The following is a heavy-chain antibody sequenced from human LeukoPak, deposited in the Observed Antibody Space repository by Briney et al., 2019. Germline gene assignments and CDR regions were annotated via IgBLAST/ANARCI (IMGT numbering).Heavy chain of an antibody. CDR3: ARARDYGDYQVWFDP. Sequence: VASVKVSCKASGYTFTGYYIHWVRQAPGQGLEWMGWINPNSGGATFAQKFQGRVTMTRDTSISTAYMELSRLRSDDTAVYYCARARDYGDYQVWFDPWGQGTLVTVSS. D-gene: IGHD4-17*01. J-gene: IGHJ5*02. V-gene: IGHV1-2*02. CDR1: GYTFTGYY. CDR2: INPNSGGA.